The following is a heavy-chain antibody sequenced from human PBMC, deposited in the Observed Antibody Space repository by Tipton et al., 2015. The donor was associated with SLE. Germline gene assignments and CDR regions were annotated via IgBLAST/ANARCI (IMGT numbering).Heavy chain of an antibody. CDR1: GFTFSLYA. Sequence: SLRLSCAASGFTFSLYAMSWVRQTPGKGLEWVSAISASGSNTYFADSVKGRCTISRDNHKNTLFLQMNSLTADDTAVYYCARSGSYPFYYYYMDVWGKGTTVTVSS. J-gene: IGHJ6*03. CDR3: ARSGSYPFYYYYMDV. CDR2: ISASGSNT. D-gene: IGHD1-26*01. V-gene: IGHV3-23*01.